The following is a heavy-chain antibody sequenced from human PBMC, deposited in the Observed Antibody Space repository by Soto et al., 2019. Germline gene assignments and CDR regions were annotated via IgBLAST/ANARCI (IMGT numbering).Heavy chain of an antibody. Sequence: SETLSLTCTVSGGSISSSSYYWGWIRQPPGKGLEWIGYIYYSGSTNYNPSLKSRVTISVDTSKNQFSLKLSSVTAADTAVYYCARAYGGYADYWGQGALVTVSS. CDR3: ARAYGGYADY. D-gene: IGHD5-12*01. J-gene: IGHJ4*02. CDR2: IYYSGST. V-gene: IGHV4-61*05. CDR1: GGSISSSSYY.